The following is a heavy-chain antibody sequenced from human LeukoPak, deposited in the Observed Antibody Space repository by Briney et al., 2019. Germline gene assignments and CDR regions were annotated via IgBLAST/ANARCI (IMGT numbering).Heavy chain of an antibody. CDR1: GFTFRSYE. D-gene: IGHD2-21*02. CDR3: ARDGSRGNLVTAPDY. J-gene: IGHJ4*02. CDR2: FSSSGSAF. Sequence: GGSLRLTCEDSGFTFRSYEMNWVRQAPGKGLEWIAYFSSSGSAFSYADSVKGRFTIARDNAKNSLYLQMNSLRAEDTAVYYCARDGSRGNLVTAPDYWGQGTLVTVSS. V-gene: IGHV3-48*03.